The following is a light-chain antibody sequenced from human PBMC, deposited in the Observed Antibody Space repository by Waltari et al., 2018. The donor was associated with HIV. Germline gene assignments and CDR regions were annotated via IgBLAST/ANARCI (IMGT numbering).Light chain of an antibody. Sequence: QSALTQPRSVSGSPGQSVTISCTGTSSDVGGYNYVSWYQQHPGKAPKLMIYDVSKRPSGVPDRFSGSKSGNAASLTISGLHAEDEADYYCCSYAGSYVFVTGTKVTVL. CDR2: DVS. CDR3: CSYAGSYV. J-gene: IGLJ1*01. V-gene: IGLV2-11*01. CDR1: SSDVGGYNY.